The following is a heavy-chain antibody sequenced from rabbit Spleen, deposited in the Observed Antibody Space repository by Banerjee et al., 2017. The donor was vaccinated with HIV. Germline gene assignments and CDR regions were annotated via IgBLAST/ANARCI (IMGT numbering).Heavy chain of an antibody. Sequence: QEQLVESGGGLVQPEGSLTLTCTASGLSFSSTYYMCWVRQAPGKGLEWIGCIATGSSGFTYYASWAKGRFTCSKASSTTVTLQMTSLTAADTATYFCARDVDTIYFRFSLWGQGTLVTVS. J-gene: IGHJ4*01. CDR2: IATGSSGFT. CDR1: GLSFSSTYY. D-gene: IGHD1-1*01. V-gene: IGHV1S45*01. CDR3: ARDVDTIYFRFSL.